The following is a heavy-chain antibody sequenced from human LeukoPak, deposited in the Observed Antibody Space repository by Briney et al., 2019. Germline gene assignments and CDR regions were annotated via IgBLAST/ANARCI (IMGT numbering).Heavy chain of an antibody. V-gene: IGHV3-21*01. CDR3: ARAARYDSSGYYYEPFDY. CDR1: GFTFSSYS. J-gene: IGHJ4*02. D-gene: IGHD3-22*01. Sequence: PGGSLRLSCAASGFTFSSYSMNWVRQAPGKGLEWVSSISSSSSYIYYADSVKGRFTISGDNAKNSLYLQMNSLRAEDTAVYYCARAARYDSSGYYYEPFDYWGQGTLVTVSS. CDR2: ISSSSSYI.